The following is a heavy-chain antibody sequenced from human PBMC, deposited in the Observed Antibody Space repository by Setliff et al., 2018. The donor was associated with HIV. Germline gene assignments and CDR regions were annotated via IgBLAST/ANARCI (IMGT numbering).Heavy chain of an antibody. Sequence: SETLSLTCAVSGASITTNSYYWGWIRQTPEKGLEWIGDFYYSGTTYYNPSLKSRATISVDTSQNQFSLRLGSVTAADTAVYHCARFVLAWFDFSTGAVEVTDPYAFDFWGQGILVTVSS. CDR2: FYYSGTT. CDR3: ARFVLAWFDFSTGAVEVTDPYAFDF. J-gene: IGHJ4*02. V-gene: IGHV4-39*01. CDR1: GASITTNSYY. D-gene: IGHD2-21*02.